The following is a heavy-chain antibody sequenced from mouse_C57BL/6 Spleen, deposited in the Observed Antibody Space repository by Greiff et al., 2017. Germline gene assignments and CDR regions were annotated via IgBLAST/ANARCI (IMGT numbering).Heavy chain of an antibody. J-gene: IGHJ3*01. V-gene: IGHV1-15*01. Sequence: VQLQQSGAELVRPGASVTLSCKASGYTFTDYEMHWVKQTPGHGLEWIGAIDPETGGTAYNQKFKGKAILTADKSSSTAYMELRSLTSEDSAVYYCTRRDDYESFAYWGQGTLVTVSA. CDR1: GYTFTDYE. CDR2: IDPETGGT. D-gene: IGHD2-4*01. CDR3: TRRDDYESFAY.